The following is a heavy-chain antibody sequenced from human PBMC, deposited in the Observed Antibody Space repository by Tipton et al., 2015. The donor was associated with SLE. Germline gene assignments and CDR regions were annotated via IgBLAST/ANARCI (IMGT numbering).Heavy chain of an antibody. J-gene: IGHJ4*02. CDR2: IYYSGST. V-gene: IGHV4-59*01. CDR3: ARGPQRGYSYGPDY. Sequence: TLSLTCTVSGGSISSYYWSWIRQPPGKGLEWIGYIYYSGSTNYNPSLKSRVTISVDTSKNHFSLKLSSVTAADTAVYYCARGPQRGYSYGPDYWGQGTLVTVSS. CDR1: GGSISSYY. D-gene: IGHD5-18*01.